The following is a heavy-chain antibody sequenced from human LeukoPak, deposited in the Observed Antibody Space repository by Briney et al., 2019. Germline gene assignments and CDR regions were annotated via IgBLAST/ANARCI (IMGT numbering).Heavy chain of an antibody. J-gene: IGHJ5*02. V-gene: IGHV4-59*08. Sequence: SETLSLTCTVSGYSISSYDWCWIRQPPGKGLEWIGFINHSGNTNYNPSLKSRVTLSVDTSKSQFSLRLRSVTAADTAVYYCARHGGTFDPWGQGTLVTVTS. CDR2: INHSGNT. CDR3: ARHGGTFDP. CDR1: GYSISSYD. D-gene: IGHD3-16*01.